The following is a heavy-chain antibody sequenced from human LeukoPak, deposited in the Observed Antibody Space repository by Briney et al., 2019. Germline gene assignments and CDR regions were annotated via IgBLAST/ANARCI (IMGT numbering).Heavy chain of an antibody. CDR1: GFTFSTYA. CDR2: ITGDSAYI. D-gene: IGHD2-15*01. J-gene: IGHJ5*02. CDR3: GRWGIEAALDS. Sequence: GGSLRLSCAASGFTFSTYAMNWVRQAPGEGLKWVSCITGDSAYIYYADSVKGRFTISRDNAQNSLSLQMNSLRGEDSGVYYCGRWGIEAALDSWGQGTLVTVSS. V-gene: IGHV3-21*01.